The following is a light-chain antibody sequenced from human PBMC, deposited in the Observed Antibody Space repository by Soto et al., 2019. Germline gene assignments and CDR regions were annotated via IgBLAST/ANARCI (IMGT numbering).Light chain of an antibody. Sequence: IVLTPSPGPQALSPWARATLSCRSSQSVSNNYLAWYQQKPGQAPRLLIYGASNRATGIPDRFSGSGSGTDFTLTISRLEPEDFAVYYCQQYGSSGTFGQGTKVDIK. CDR3: QQYGSSGT. CDR1: QSVSNNY. J-gene: IGKJ1*01. CDR2: GAS. V-gene: IGKV3-20*01.